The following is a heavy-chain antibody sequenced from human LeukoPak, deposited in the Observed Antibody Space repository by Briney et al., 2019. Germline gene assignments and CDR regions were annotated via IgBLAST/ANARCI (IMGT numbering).Heavy chain of an antibody. D-gene: IGHD6-25*01. CDR2: ISGSGGST. CDR3: AKEIVEQRLVFDY. CDR1: GFTFSSYD. J-gene: IGHJ4*02. V-gene: IGHV3-23*01. Sequence: GGSLRVSCAASGFTFSSYDMSWVRQAPGKGLEWVSAISGSGGSTYYADSVKGRFTISRDNSKNTLYLQMNSLRAEDTAVYYCAKEIVEQRLVFDYWGQGTLVTVSS.